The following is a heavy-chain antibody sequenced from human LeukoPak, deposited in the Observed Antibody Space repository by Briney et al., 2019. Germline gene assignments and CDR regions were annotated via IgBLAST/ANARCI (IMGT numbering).Heavy chain of an antibody. J-gene: IGHJ4*02. D-gene: IGHD3-22*01. CDR2: VNHGGST. CDR3: ARGPPLAYYGTGGYYFFDY. CDR1: GGSFGGYF. Sequence: SETLSLTCSAYGGSFGGYFWSWIRQPPGEGLEWIGEVNHGGSTNYNPSLKSRVTISVDTSRTQFSLNLTSVTAADTAVYYCARGPPLAYYGTGGYYFFDYWGQGILVTVSP. V-gene: IGHV4-34*01.